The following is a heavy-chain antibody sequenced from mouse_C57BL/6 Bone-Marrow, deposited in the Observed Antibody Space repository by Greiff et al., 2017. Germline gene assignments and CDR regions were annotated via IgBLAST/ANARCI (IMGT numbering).Heavy chain of an antibody. V-gene: IGHV5-17*01. CDR3: ARLDYGGDY. CDR1: GFTFSDYG. D-gene: IGHD2-4*01. Sequence: EVKLVESGGGLVKPGGSLKLSCAASGFTFSDYGMHWVRQAPEKGLEWVAYISSGSSTIYYADTVKGRFTISRDNAKNTLFLQMTSLRSEDTAMYYCARLDYGGDYWGQGTSVTVSS. CDR2: ISSGSSTI. J-gene: IGHJ4*01.